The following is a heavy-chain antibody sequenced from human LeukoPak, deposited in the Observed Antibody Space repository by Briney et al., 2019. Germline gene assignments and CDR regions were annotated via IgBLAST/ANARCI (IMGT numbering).Heavy chain of an antibody. Sequence: ASVKVSCKASGGTFSGYAISWVRQAPGQGLEWMGGIIPIFGTANYAQKFQGRVTITADESTSTAYMELSSLRSEDTAVYYCARDDCSSTSCNDYYGMDVWGQGTTVTVSS. J-gene: IGHJ6*02. CDR3: ARDDCSSTSCNDYYGMDV. CDR1: GGTFSGYA. D-gene: IGHD2-2*01. CDR2: IIPIFGTA. V-gene: IGHV1-69*13.